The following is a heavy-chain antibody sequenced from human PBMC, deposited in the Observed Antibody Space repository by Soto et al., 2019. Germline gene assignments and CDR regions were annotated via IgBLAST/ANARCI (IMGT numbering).Heavy chain of an antibody. CDR2: VSVSGDST. V-gene: IGHV3-23*01. Sequence: EVQLLESGGGLVQPGGSLRLSCAASGFTFSSYTMTWVRQAPGKGLEWVSGVSVSGDSTYYADSVKGRFTISRDNSKSTLYLQMNSVRAADTAVYYCAKESSGWTFFEYWGQGTLVTVSS. CDR1: GFTFSSYT. J-gene: IGHJ4*02. D-gene: IGHD6-19*01. CDR3: AKESSGWTFFEY.